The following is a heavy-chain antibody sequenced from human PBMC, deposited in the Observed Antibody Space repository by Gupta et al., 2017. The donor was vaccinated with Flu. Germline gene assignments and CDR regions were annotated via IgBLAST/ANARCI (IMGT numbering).Heavy chain of an antibody. D-gene: IGHD2-2*02. Sequence: QVQLVQSGAAVKKPGASVTVSCKASGYTFTSYDINCVRQATGQGLEWMGWMNPNSGNTGYAQKFQGRVTMTRNTSISTAYMELSSLRSEDTAVYYCARGLKVPAAIRKGSYYYYYMDVWGKGTTVTVSS. CDR3: ARGLKVPAAIRKGSYYYYYMDV. V-gene: IGHV1-8*01. CDR2: MNPNSGNT. CDR1: GYTFTSYD. J-gene: IGHJ6*03.